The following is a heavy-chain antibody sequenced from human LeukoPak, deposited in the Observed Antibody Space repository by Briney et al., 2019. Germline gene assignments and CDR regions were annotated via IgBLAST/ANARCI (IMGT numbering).Heavy chain of an antibody. CDR1: GGTFSSYA. Sequence: VKVSCKACGGTFSSYAISWVRQAPGQELAWMGRIIPILGIANYAQKFQGRVTITADKSTSTAYMELSSLRSEDTAVYYCARHCSSTSCSLTLYWGQGTLVTVSS. J-gene: IGHJ4*02. V-gene: IGHV1-69*04. CDR3: ARHCSSTSCSLTLY. CDR2: IIPILGIA. D-gene: IGHD2-2*01.